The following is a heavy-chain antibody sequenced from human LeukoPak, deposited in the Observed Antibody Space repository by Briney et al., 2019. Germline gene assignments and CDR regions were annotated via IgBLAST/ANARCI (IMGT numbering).Heavy chain of an antibody. Sequence: GGSLRLSCAASGFTFDDYAMHWVRQAPGKGLEWVSGIGWNSGGIVYADSVKGRFTISRDNAKNSLYLQMNSLGAEDTAFYYCVKVTAAGFVDHWGQGTLVTVSS. D-gene: IGHD6-13*01. J-gene: IGHJ4*02. CDR3: VKVTAAGFVDH. CDR2: IGWNSGGI. CDR1: GFTFDDYA. V-gene: IGHV3-9*01.